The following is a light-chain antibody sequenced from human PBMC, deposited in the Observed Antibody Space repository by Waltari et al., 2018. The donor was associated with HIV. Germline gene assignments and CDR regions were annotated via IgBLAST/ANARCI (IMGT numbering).Light chain of an antibody. CDR1: NIGRKS. V-gene: IGLV3-21*02. J-gene: IGLJ2*01. Sequence: SYVLTQSPSVSVALGLTASIACVGNNIGRKSGHWYTQQPGQAPALVLSDDRGRAAGIPGRFSGSNSGHTATLSIGRVEAGDEADYYCQVWESSSEHVVIGGGTKLTV. CDR3: QVWESSSEHVV. CDR2: DDR.